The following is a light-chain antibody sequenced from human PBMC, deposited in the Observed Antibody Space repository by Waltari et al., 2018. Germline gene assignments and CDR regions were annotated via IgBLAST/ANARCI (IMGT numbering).Light chain of an antibody. CDR1: QNIGTY. CDR3: QQTYSLPGT. V-gene: IGKV1-39*01. Sequence: DIQLTQSPSSLSASLGDSVTITCRASQNIGTYLNWCQQRPGEAPNLLIYTASNLHPGVPSRFSGSFSGTDFTLTVSSLQPEDFATFYCQQTYSLPGTFGGGTRVELK. J-gene: IGKJ4*01. CDR2: TAS.